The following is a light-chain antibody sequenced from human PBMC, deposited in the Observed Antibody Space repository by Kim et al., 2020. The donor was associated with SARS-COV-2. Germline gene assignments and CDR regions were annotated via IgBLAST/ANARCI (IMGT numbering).Light chain of an antibody. CDR2: DGS. Sequence: QAITISSTGTSGDVDRYNCVSWYQQHPGKAPKLMIYDGSKRPSGVSNRFSGSKSGNTASLTISGLQAEDEADYYCTSYTSNNTWVFGGGTQLTVL. J-gene: IGLJ3*02. V-gene: IGLV2-14*03. CDR3: TSYTSNNTWV. CDR1: SGDVDRYNC.